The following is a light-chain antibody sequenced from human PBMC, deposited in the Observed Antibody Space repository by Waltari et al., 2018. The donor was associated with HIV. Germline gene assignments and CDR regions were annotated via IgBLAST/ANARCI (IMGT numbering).Light chain of an antibody. CDR1: DLGDKY. J-gene: IGLJ2*01. Sequence: SYEVTQPPSVAVSPGHTDSIPCSGYDLGDKYTCWYQQKPGHSPLLVIYQDNKRPSGIPERFSGSSSGHTATLTISGTLPMDEADYYCQAWGSTTSGVFGRGTKLTVL. CDR2: QDN. CDR3: QAWGSTTSGV. V-gene: IGLV3-1*01.